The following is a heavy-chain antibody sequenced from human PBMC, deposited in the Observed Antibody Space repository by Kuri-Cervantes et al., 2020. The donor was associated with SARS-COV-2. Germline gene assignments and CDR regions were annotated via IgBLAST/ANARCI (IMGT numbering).Heavy chain of an antibody. CDR2: ISGSGGST. D-gene: IGHD6-13*01. CDR1: GFTFSSYA. Sequence: GESLKISCAASGFTFSSYAMSWVRQAPGKGLEWVSAISGSGGSTYYADSVKGRFTISRDNSKNTLYLQMNSLRAEDTAVYYCAKAGYIAAAGAYYYYYMDVWGKGTMVTVSS. J-gene: IGHJ6*03. V-gene: IGHV3-23*01. CDR3: AKAGYIAAAGAYYYYYMDV.